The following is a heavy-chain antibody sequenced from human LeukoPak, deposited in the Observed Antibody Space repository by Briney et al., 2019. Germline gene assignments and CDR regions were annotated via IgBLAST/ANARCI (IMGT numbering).Heavy chain of an antibody. CDR2: ISSSSTYI. J-gene: IGHJ5*02. CDR1: GFTLSPYS. CDR3: ARGGIAVAGDDL. Sequence: GGSLRLSCAASGFTLSPYSMNWVRQAPGKGLEWVSAISSSSTYIYYADSVKGRFNISRDNSKSTLFLQMNSLRVEDTAVYYCARGGIAVAGDDLWGQGTLVTVSA. V-gene: IGHV3-21*01. D-gene: IGHD6-19*01.